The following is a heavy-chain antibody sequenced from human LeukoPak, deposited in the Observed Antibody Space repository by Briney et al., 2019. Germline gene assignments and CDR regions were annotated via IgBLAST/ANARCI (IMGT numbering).Heavy chain of an antibody. CDR2: ISYDGSNK. Sequence: PGGSLRLSCAASGFTFSNYGMHWVRQAPGKGLEWVAVISYDGSNKNYADSVEGRFTISRDNSKNTLYLQMNSLRADDTAVYYCAKRGDGEIDTWGQETLVTVSS. D-gene: IGHD3-10*01. V-gene: IGHV3-30*18. J-gene: IGHJ5*02. CDR3: AKRGDGEIDT. CDR1: GFTFSNYG.